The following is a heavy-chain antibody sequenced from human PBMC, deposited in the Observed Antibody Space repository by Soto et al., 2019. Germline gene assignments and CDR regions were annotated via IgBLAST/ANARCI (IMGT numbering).Heavy chain of an antibody. CDR3: ARHANGVTSD. J-gene: IGHJ4*02. CDR1: SGSIINNY. V-gene: IGHV4-59*08. Sequence: SETLSLTCTVSSGSIINNYWSWIRQPPGKGLEWIAYIYYSGSTYYNPSLQSRVILSVDTSKNQFSLNLNSVTAADTAVYYCARHANGVTSDRAQGTLVTVSS. CDR2: IYYSGST. D-gene: IGHD2-8*01.